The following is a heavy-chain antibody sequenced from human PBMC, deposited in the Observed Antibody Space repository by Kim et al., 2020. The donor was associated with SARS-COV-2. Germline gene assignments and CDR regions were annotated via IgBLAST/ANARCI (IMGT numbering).Heavy chain of an antibody. CDR2: IYNDGST. CDR3: TGLGGNSN. J-gene: IGHJ1*01. CDR1: GFPFNDHH. D-gene: IGHD3-16*01. Sequence: GGSLRLSCAASGFPFNDHHLTWVRQAPGKGLEWVSIIYNDGSTYYADSVKGRFTISRDSSTNTVFLQMMSRRAEDTAVDYCTGLGGNSNLGSGALVTV. V-gene: IGHV3-53*01.